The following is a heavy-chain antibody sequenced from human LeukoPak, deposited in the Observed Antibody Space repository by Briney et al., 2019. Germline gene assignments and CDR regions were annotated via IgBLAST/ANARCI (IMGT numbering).Heavy chain of an antibody. CDR2: IYYSGST. CDR1: GGSISSSSYY. D-gene: IGHD6-13*01. V-gene: IGHV4-39*01. Sequence: SSETLSLTCTVSGGSISSSSYYWGWIRQPPGKGLEWIGSIYYSGSTYYNPSLKSRVTISVDTSKNQFSLKLSSVTAADTAVYYCKSIAAAGKSPYYYYGMDVWGQGTTVTVSS. J-gene: IGHJ6*02. CDR3: KSIAAAGKSPYYYYGMDV.